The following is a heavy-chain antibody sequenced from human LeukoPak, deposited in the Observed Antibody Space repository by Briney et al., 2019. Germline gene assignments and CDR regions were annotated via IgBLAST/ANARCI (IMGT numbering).Heavy chain of an antibody. Sequence: GGSLRLSCAASGFTFTTYAMIWVRQAPGKGLEWVSSISASGGSTFYADSVKGRFTISRDNSKNTLFLQMNSLRAEDTAVYYCPKGASSTWFDPWGQGTLVTVSS. V-gene: IGHV3-23*01. J-gene: IGHJ5*02. D-gene: IGHD2-2*01. CDR3: PKGASSTWFDP. CDR1: GFTFTTYA. CDR2: ISASGGST.